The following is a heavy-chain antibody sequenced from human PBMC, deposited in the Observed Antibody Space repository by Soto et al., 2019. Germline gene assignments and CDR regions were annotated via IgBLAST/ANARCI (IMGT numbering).Heavy chain of an antibody. CDR3: ARSIDSSGYYFSNC. Sequence: SETLSLTCTVSGGSISSNYWTWIRQPPGKGLEWIGYVYNSGSTNYNPSLKSRVTMSVDTSRNQFSLKLSSVTAADTAVYYCARSIDSSGYYFSNCWGQXTLVTVSS. CDR1: GGSISSNY. V-gene: IGHV4-59*01. J-gene: IGHJ4*02. D-gene: IGHD3-22*01. CDR2: VYNSGST.